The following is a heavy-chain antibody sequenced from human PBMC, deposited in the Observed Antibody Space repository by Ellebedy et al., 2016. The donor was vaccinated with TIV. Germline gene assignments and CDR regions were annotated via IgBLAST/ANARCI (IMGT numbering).Heavy chain of an antibody. CDR1: GGSISSYY. V-gene: IGHV4-59*08. Sequence: MPGGSLRLSCTVSGGSISSYYWSWIRQPPGKGLEWIGYIYYSGSTNYNPSLKSRVTISVDTSKNQFSLKLSSVTAADTAVYYCASSDRGLVVEMASLVLGAFDIWGQGTMVTVSS. J-gene: IGHJ3*02. CDR3: ASSDRGLVVEMASLVLGAFDI. CDR2: IYYSGST. D-gene: IGHD5-24*01.